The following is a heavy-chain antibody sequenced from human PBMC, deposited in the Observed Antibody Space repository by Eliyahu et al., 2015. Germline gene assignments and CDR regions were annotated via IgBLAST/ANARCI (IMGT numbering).Heavy chain of an antibody. Sequence: EVQLVQSGAEVKKPGESLRISCKGSGYSFTXYWISWVRQMPGKGLEWMGRIDPSDSYTNYSPSFQGHVTISADKSISTAYLQWSSLKASDTAMYYCARRAGGGDGYIDYFDYWGQGTLVTVSS. J-gene: IGHJ4*02. CDR1: GYSFTXYW. D-gene: IGHD5-24*01. CDR2: IDPSDSYT. V-gene: IGHV5-10-1*03. CDR3: ARRAGGGDGYIDYFDY.